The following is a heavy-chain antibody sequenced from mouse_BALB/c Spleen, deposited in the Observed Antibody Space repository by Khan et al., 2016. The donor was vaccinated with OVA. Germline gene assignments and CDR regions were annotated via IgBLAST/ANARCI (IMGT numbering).Heavy chain of an antibody. J-gene: IGHJ3*01. Sequence: QVQLKESGPGLVAPSQTLSITCTVSGFSLSNYGVHWVRQPPGKGLEWLGVIWAGGSTNHNSALMSRLSISKDDSKSQVFLKMNSLQTDDTAMYYCAGAFDNGAWFAYWGQGTLVTVSA. CDR3: AGAFDNGAWFAY. D-gene: IGHD1-1*01. CDR2: IWAGGST. CDR1: GFSLSNYG. V-gene: IGHV2-9*02.